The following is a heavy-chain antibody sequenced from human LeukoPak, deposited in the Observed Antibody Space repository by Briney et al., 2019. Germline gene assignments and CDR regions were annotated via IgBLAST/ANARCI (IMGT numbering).Heavy chain of an antibody. CDR1: GGSISSSSYY. CDR2: IYYSGST. V-gene: IGHV4-39*01. Sequence: SETLSLTCTVSGGSISSSSYYWGWIRQPPGKGLEWIGSIYYSGSTYYNPSLKSRVTISVDTSKNQFSLKVSSVTAADTAVYYCARSDDGGNSAAFGVWGQGTMVTVSS. D-gene: IGHD4-23*01. J-gene: IGHJ3*01. CDR3: ARSDDGGNSAAFGV.